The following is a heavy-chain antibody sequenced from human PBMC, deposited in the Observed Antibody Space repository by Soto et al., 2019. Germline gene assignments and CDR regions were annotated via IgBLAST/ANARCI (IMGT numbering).Heavy chain of an antibody. CDR3: ARDRRSYSDYFDY. V-gene: IGHV4-34*01. D-gene: IGHD1-26*01. CDR1: GESFSGYY. J-gene: IGHJ4*02. CDR2: INHSGST. Sequence: QVQLQQWGAGLLKPSETLSLTCAVYGESFSGYYWTWIRQPPGKGLEWIGEINHSGSTNYNTSLKSRVTISVDTSKNQFSLKLSPVTAADTAVYYCARDRRSYSDYFDYWGQGTLVTVSS.